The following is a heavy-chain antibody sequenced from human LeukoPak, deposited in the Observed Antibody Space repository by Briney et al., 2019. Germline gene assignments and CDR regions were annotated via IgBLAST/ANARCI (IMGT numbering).Heavy chain of an antibody. Sequence: SGPTLVKPTQTLTLTCTFSGFSLSTTGVGVGWIRQPPGKALEWLALIDWDDDKRYSPSLKSRLTITKDTSKNQVVLTMTNVDPVDTATYYCATVTTRRSDYWGQGTLVTVSS. CDR1: GFSLSTTGVG. D-gene: IGHD4-17*01. CDR2: IDWDDDK. J-gene: IGHJ4*02. V-gene: IGHV2-5*02. CDR3: ATVTTRRSDY.